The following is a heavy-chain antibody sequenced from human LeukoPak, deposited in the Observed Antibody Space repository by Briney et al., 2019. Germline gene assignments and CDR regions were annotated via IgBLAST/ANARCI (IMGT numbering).Heavy chain of an antibody. Sequence: SGTLSLTCTVSGGSISSYYWSWTRQPAGKGLEWIGRIYTSGSTNYNPSLKSRVTISVDKSKNQFSLKLSSVTAADTAVYYCARVGAAAGKNYYYYYMDVWGKGTTVTVSS. CDR3: ARVGAAAGKNYYYYYMDV. CDR1: GGSISSYY. CDR2: IYTSGST. J-gene: IGHJ6*03. V-gene: IGHV4-4*07. D-gene: IGHD6-13*01.